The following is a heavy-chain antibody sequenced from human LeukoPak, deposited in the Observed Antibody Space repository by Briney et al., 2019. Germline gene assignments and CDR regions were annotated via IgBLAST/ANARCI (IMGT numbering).Heavy chain of an antibody. CDR2: ISGSGGST. D-gene: IGHD6-6*01. Sequence: GGSLRLSCAASGFTFSSYAMSWVRQAPGKGLEWVSAISGSGGSTYYADSVKGRFTISRDNPKNTLYLQMNSLRAEDTDVYYCAKDQASSSRYYYYYMDVWGKGTTVTVSS. CDR1: GFTFSSYA. CDR3: AKDQASSSRYYYYYMDV. J-gene: IGHJ6*03. V-gene: IGHV3-23*01.